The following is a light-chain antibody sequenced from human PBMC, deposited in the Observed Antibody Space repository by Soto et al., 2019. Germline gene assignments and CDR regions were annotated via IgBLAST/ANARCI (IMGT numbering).Light chain of an antibody. V-gene: IGLV2-14*03. CDR3: SSFTSRNVVI. CDR2: DVR. Sequence: QSALSQTASVSGSPGQAITISCTGSTNDVGGYDYVSWYQQHPGRAPKLMIFDVRSRPSGVSNRFSGSKSGNTASLTISGLQTEDEADYYCSSFTSRNVVIFGGGTKLTVL. CDR1: TNDVGGYDY. J-gene: IGLJ2*01.